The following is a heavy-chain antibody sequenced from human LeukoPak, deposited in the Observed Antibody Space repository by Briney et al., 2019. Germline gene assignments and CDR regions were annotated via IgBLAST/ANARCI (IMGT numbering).Heavy chain of an antibody. CDR2: MNPKTGNT. V-gene: IGHV1-8*01. Sequence: GASVKVSCTASGYTFSSYDINWVRQAAGQGLEWMGWMNPKTGNTGYAQKFQGRLSFTRNTSINTAYVELSSLRSEDTAVYYCARGPRVFGVVLSSHWFFDVWGRGTLVTVSS. CDR1: GYTFSSYD. D-gene: IGHD3-3*01. CDR3: ARGPRVFGVVLSSHWFFDV. J-gene: IGHJ2*01.